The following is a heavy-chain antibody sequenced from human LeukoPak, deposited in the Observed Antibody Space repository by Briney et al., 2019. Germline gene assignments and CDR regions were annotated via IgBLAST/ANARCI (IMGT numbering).Heavy chain of an antibody. V-gene: IGHV3-20*04. CDR1: GFTFDDYG. CDR3: AKDSSGYYWDY. D-gene: IGHD3-22*01. Sequence: PGGSLRLSCAASGFTFDDYGMSWVRQAPGKGLEWVSGINWNGGSTGYADSVKGRFTISRDNGKNSLYLQMNSLRAEDTALYYCAKDSSGYYWDYWGQGTLVTVSS. J-gene: IGHJ4*02. CDR2: INWNGGST.